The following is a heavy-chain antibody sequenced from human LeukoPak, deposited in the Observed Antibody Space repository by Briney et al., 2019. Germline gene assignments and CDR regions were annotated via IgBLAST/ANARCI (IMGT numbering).Heavy chain of an antibody. CDR1: GYTFTSFD. D-gene: IGHD3-10*01. V-gene: IGHV1-8*01. CDR3: ARGWFGEIPFLDF. CDR2: MNPNSANT. J-gene: IGHJ4*02. Sequence: GASVKVSCKASGYTFTSFDINWVRQATGQGLEWMGWMNPNSANTGYAQKFQGRVTMTRDTSISTAYMELSSLRSEDTAVYYCARGWFGEIPFLDFWGQGTLVTVSS.